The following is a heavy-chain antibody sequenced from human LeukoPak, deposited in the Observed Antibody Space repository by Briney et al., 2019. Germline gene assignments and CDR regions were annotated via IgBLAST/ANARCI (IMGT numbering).Heavy chain of an antibody. CDR3: AKGFSGYCSSTSCYYFDY. CDR1: GFTFSSYP. D-gene: IGHD2-2*01. CDR2: ISYDGNNK. J-gene: IGHJ4*02. V-gene: IGHV3-30*01. Sequence: GRSLRLSYAASGFTFSSYPIHWVRQTPGKGLEWVALISYDGNNKYYADSVKGRFTMSRDNSKNTLYLQMNSLRAEDTAVYYCAKGFSGYCSSTSCYYFDYWGQGTLVTVSS.